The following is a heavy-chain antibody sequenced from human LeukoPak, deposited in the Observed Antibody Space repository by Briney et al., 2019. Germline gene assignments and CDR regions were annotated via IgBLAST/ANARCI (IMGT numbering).Heavy chain of an antibody. J-gene: IGHJ4*02. Sequence: GGSLRLSCAVSGFTFSSYAMGWVRQAPGRGLEWVSAISGSGGSTYYADSVKGRFTISRDNSKNTLYLQMNSLRAEDTAVYYCAKAGWLPKFDYWGQGTLVTVSS. CDR1: GFTFSSYA. D-gene: IGHD5-12*01. CDR3: AKAGWLPKFDY. CDR2: ISGSGGST. V-gene: IGHV3-23*01.